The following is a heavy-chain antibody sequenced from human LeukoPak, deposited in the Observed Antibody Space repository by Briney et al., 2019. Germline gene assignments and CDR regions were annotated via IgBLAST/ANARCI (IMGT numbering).Heavy chain of an antibody. CDR2: IIPIFGTA. Sequence: ASVKVSCKASGGTFSSYAISWVRQAPGQGLEWMGGIIPIFGTANYAQKFQGRVTITADESTSTAYMELGSLRSEDTAVYYCAREYDFWSGYYSGFDYWGQGTLVTVSS. CDR3: AREYDFWSGYYSGFDY. J-gene: IGHJ4*02. D-gene: IGHD3-3*01. V-gene: IGHV1-69*13. CDR1: GGTFSSYA.